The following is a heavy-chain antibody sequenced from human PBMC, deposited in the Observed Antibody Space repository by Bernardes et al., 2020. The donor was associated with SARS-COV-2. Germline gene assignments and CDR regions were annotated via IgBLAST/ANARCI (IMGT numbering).Heavy chain of an antibody. Sequence: GGSLRLSCSASGFTFTTFAMYWVRQAPGKGLEYVSAINSNADDTYYADSVKGRFTISRDNSKNTLSLQMRSLRAEDTAVYYCVKGGPAYSSGEFDYWGQGTLVTVSS. D-gene: IGHD6-19*01. J-gene: IGHJ4*02. CDR2: INSNADDT. V-gene: IGHV3-64D*06. CDR1: GFTFTTFA. CDR3: VKGGPAYSSGEFDY.